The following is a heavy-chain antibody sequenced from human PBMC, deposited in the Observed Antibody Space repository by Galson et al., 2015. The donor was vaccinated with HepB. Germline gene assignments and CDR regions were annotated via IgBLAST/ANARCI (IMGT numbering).Heavy chain of an antibody. CDR2: IYPGDSDT. J-gene: IGHJ3*02. Sequence: QSGAEVKKPGESLKISCKGSGYSFTSYWIGWVRQMPGKGLEWTGIIYPGDSDTRYSPSFQGQVTISVDKSISTAYLQWSSLKASDTAMHYCARRNPRSSWGGAFDIWGQGTTVTVSS. D-gene: IGHD6-13*01. CDR1: GYSFTSYW. CDR3: ARRNPRSSWGGAFDI. V-gene: IGHV5-51*03.